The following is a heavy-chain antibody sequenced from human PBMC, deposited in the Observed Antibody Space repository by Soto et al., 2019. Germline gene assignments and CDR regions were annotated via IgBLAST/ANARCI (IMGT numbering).Heavy chain of an antibody. J-gene: IGHJ4*02. V-gene: IGHV4-34*01. D-gene: IGHD1-1*01. CDR2: INHSGST. Sequence: QVQLQQWGAGLLKPSETLSLTCAVYGGSFSGYYWSWIRQPPGKGLGWIGEINHSGSTNYNPSLKSRVTISVDTSKNQFSLKLSSVTAADTAVYYCARGGVGRGTSPDYWGQGTLVTVSS. CDR1: GGSFSGYY. CDR3: ARGGVGRGTSPDY.